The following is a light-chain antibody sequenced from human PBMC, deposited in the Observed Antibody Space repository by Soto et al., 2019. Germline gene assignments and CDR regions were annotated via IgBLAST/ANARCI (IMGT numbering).Light chain of an antibody. J-gene: IGKJ2*01. CDR1: QGISKY. CDR2: AAS. V-gene: IGKV1-27*01. Sequence: DIQMTQSPSSLSASVGDRVTITCRASQGISKYLAWYQQKPGKVPKLLIYAASTLQSGVPSRFSGSGSGTDFTLTISSLQPEDVATYYCQKYNSAQYTFGQGTKLEIK. CDR3: QKYNSAQYT.